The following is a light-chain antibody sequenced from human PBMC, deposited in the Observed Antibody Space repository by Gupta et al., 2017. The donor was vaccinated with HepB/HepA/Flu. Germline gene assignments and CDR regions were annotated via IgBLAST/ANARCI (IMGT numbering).Light chain of an antibody. J-gene: IGKJ1*01. CDR1: QSIGRS. CDR3: HQSYTLPRT. Sequence: EIVRTQSPDFQSVSPKEKVTISCRASQSIGRSLKWFQQKPGQSPKLLIKFASEYISGVPSRFSGSGSGTDFTLTISSLEADDAAVYYCHQSYTLPRTFGQGTKVEIK. V-gene: IGKV6D-21*02. CDR2: FAS.